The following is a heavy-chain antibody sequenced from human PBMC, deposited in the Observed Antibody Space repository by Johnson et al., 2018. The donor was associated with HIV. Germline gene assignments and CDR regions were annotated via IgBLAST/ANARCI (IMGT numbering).Heavy chain of an antibody. CDR2: IKQDGSEK. D-gene: IGHD3/OR15-3a*01. CDR3: AREFGQASSYAFDI. J-gene: IGHJ3*02. CDR1: GFTFSSYW. Sequence: VLLVESGGGLVQPGGSLRLSCAASGFTFSSYWMSWVRQAQGKGLEWVANIKQDGSEKYYVDSVKGRFTISRDNAKNSLYLQMNSLRAEDTAVYYCAREFGQASSYAFDIWGQGTMVTVSS. V-gene: IGHV3-7*01.